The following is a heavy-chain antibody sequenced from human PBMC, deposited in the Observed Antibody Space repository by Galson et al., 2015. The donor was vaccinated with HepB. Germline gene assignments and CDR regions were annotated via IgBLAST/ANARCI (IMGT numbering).Heavy chain of an antibody. V-gene: IGHV3-15*01. CDR3: TTPSSSSWSIKV. CDR1: GFTFSNAW. Sequence: SLRLSCAASGFTFSNAWMSWVRQAPGKGLEWVGRIKSKTDGGTTDYAAPVKGRFTISRDDSKNTLYLQMNSLKTEDTAVYYCTTPSSSSWSIKVWGQGTLVTVSS. CDR2: IKSKTDGGTT. J-gene: IGHJ4*02. D-gene: IGHD6-13*01.